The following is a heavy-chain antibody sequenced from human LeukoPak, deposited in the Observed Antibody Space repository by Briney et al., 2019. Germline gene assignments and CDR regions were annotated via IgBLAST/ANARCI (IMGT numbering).Heavy chain of an antibody. Sequence: PSETLSLTCAVYGGSFSGYYWSWIRQPPGKGLECIGEINHSGSTNYNPSLKSRVTISVDTSKNQFSLKLSSVTAADTAVYYCARGHMITFGGVIVMRNYFDYWGQGTLVTVSS. V-gene: IGHV4-34*01. CDR3: ARGHMITFGGVIVMRNYFDY. CDR1: GGSFSGYY. D-gene: IGHD3-16*02. CDR2: INHSGST. J-gene: IGHJ4*02.